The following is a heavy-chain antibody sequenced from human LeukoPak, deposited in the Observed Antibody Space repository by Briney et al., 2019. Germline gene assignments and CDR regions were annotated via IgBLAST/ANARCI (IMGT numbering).Heavy chain of an antibody. CDR2: IKQDGSEK. V-gene: IGHV3-7*01. CDR1: GFTFSSYW. J-gene: IGHJ4*02. Sequence: GGSLGLSCAASGFTFSSYWMNWVRQAPGKGLEWVASIKQDGSEKYYVDSVKGRFTISRDNAENSLYLQMNSLRAEDTAVYYCARDHQMAGILFDYWGQGTLVTVSS. CDR3: ARDHQMAGILFDY. D-gene: IGHD6-19*01.